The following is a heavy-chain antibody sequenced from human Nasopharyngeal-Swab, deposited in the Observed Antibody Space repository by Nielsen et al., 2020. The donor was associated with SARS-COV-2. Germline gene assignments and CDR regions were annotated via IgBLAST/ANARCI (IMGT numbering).Heavy chain of an antibody. CDR2: INTNTGNP. J-gene: IGHJ4*02. D-gene: IGHD2-2*01. CDR3: AREGHYCSSTSCAYFDY. V-gene: IGHV7-4-1*02. Sequence: WVRQAPGQGLEWMGSINTNTGNPTYAQGFTGRFVFSLDTSVSTAYLQISSLKAEDTAVYYCAREGHYCSSTSCAYFDYWGQGTLVTVSS.